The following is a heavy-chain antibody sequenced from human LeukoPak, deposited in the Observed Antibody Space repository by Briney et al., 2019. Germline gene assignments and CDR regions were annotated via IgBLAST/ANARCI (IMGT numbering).Heavy chain of an antibody. Sequence: GAAVKVSCKASGGTCRSYAITWVRQAPGKGLEWMGGIISRINTLKYAQKFQGRVSITADESTSTGYMEVSSLRSEDTAVYYCAIFQGTYGDNENDYWGQGTLVTV. V-gene: IGHV1-69*13. J-gene: IGHJ4*02. D-gene: IGHD4-17*01. CDR1: GGTCRSYA. CDR3: AIFQGTYGDNENDY. CDR2: IISRINTL.